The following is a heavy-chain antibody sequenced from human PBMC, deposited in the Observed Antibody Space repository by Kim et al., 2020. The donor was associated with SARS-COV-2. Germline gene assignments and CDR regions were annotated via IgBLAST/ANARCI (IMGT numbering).Heavy chain of an antibody. CDR2: IFYTGKS. V-gene: IGHV4-59*08. D-gene: IGHD6-19*01. J-gene: IGHJ4*02. CDR1: GASIGTDY. CDR3: ASLPDINGWPFDY. Sequence: SETLSLTCTISGASIGTDYWTWIRQPPGGGLEWIGYIFYTGKSSYNPSLKSRVSLSLDTSRNQFSLKLNSVTAADSAVFFCASLPDINGWPFDYWAQGT.